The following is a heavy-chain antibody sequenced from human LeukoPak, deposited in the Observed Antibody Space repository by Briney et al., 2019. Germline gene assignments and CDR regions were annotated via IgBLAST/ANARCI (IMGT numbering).Heavy chain of an antibody. J-gene: IGHJ4*02. CDR1: GYAFTSYD. CDR3: ARGLQNYYDSIKN. D-gene: IGHD3-22*01. CDR2: MNPNSGNT. Sequence: ASVKVSCKASGYAFTSYDINWVRQATGQGLEWMGCMNPNSGNTGYAQKFQGRVTMTRNTSISTAYMELSSLRSEDTAVYYCARGLQNYYDSIKNWGQGTLVTVSS. V-gene: IGHV1-8*01.